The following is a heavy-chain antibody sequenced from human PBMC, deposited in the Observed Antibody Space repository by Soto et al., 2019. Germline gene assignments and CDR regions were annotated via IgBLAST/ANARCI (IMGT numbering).Heavy chain of an antibody. Sequence: GGSLRLSCAASRFTSSNYGMHWVRQTPGKGLEWVAVISYDGSNKYYADSVKGRFTISRDNSKNTLYLQMNSLRAEDTAVYYCVKGGYHYFDYWGQGT. CDR1: RFTSSNYG. V-gene: IGHV3-30*18. CDR2: ISYDGSNK. D-gene: IGHD5-12*01. CDR3: VKGGYHYFDY. J-gene: IGHJ4*02.